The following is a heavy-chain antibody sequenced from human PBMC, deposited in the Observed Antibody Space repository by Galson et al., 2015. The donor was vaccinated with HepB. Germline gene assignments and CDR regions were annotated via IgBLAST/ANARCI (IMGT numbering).Heavy chain of an antibody. V-gene: IGHV3-23*01. CDR3: ADPGPKQDYWSAYYEGPRFDY. Sequence: SLRLSCAASGFPFSRYAMAWVRQAPGQGLEWVSGISVSGDFTYYGDSVKDRFTISRDNSKNTVFLQMNSLRADDTAVYFFADPGPKQDYWSAYYEGPRFDYWGQGALVIVSS. D-gene: IGHD3-3*01. CDR2: ISVSGDFT. CDR1: GFPFSRYA. J-gene: IGHJ4*02.